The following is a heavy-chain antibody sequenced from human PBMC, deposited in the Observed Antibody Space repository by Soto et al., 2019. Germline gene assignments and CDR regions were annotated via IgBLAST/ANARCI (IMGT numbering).Heavy chain of an antibody. CDR3: ARGDSSGWYEYNWFDP. V-gene: IGHV4-39*01. D-gene: IGHD6-19*01. Sequence: SETLSLTCTVSGGSISSSGYYWGWIRQPPGKGLEWIGSIYYSGSTYYNPSLKSRVTISVDTSKNQFSLKLSSVTAADTAVYYCARGDSSGWYEYNWFDPWGQGTLVTVSS. CDR1: GGSISSSGYY. CDR2: IYYSGST. J-gene: IGHJ5*02.